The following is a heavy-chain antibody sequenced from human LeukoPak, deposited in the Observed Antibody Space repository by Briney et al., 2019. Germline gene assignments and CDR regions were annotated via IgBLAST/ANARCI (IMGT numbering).Heavy chain of an antibody. CDR2: IYSGGST. V-gene: IGHV3-66*01. J-gene: IGHJ6*02. CDR3: ARDSRAGYYYGMDV. D-gene: IGHD2-2*01. CDR1: GFTVSSNY. Sequence: GGSLRLSCAASGFTVSSNYTSWVRQAPGKGLEWVSVIYSGGSTYYADSVKGRFTISRDNSKNTLYLQMNSLRAEDTAVYYCARDSRAGYYYGMDVWGQGTTVTVSS.